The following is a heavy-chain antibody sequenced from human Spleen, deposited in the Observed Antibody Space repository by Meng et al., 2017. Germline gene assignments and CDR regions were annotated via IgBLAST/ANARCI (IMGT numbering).Heavy chain of an antibody. D-gene: IGHD1-26*01. CDR3: TWDDKAVSDY. J-gene: IGHJ4*02. CDR2: IKSNTDGGTA. Sequence: VQVVESGGGLLKPGGSLRLSCVASGITFRNLWMTWVRQAPGKGLEWVGRIKSNTDGGTAEYAAPVTGRFTISRDDLKSTLYLQMSGLRIDDTGVYYCTWDDKAVSDYWGQGTLVTVSS. V-gene: IGHV3-15*01. CDR1: GITFRNLW.